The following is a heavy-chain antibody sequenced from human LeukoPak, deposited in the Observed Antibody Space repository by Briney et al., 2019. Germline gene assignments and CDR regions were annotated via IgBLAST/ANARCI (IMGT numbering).Heavy chain of an antibody. D-gene: IGHD2-2*01. CDR3: AKDGTNAGYCSSTSCRYMVGAYYYMDV. V-gene: IGHV3-30*02. J-gene: IGHJ6*03. CDR1: GFTFSSYG. Sequence: GGSLRLSCAASGFTFSSYGMHWVRLAPGKGLEWVAFIRYDGSNKYYADSVKGRFTISRDNSKNTLYLQMNSLRAEDTAVYYCAKDGTNAGYCSSTSCRYMVGAYYYMDVWGKGTTVTVSS. CDR2: IRYDGSNK.